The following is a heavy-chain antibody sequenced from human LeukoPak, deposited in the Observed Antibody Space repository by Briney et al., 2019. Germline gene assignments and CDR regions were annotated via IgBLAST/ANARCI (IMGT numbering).Heavy chain of an antibody. Sequence: SQTLSLTCVLSGDNVSSNSAAWTRIRQSPSRGLEWLGRAYYRSKWYNDYAISVKSRITINPDISKNQVSLQLNSVTLEDPAVYYCTRSYSSGLHYWGQGTLVTVSS. V-gene: IGHV6-1*01. D-gene: IGHD6-19*01. J-gene: IGHJ4*02. CDR3: TRSYSSGLHY. CDR2: AYYRSKWYN. CDR1: GDNVSSNSAA.